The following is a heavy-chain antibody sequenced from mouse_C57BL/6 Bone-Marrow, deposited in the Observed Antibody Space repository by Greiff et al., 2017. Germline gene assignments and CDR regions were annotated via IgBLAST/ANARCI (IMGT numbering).Heavy chain of an antibody. CDR3: AGQDY. CDR2: ISSGGSYT. V-gene: IGHV5-6*01. Sequence: VQLQQSGGDLVKPGGSLKLSCAASGFTFSSFGMSWVRQTPDKRLEWVATISSGGSYTYYPDSVKGRFTISRDNAKNTLYLQMSSLKSEVTAMYYCAGQDYWGQGTTLTVSS. J-gene: IGHJ2*01. CDR1: GFTFSSFG.